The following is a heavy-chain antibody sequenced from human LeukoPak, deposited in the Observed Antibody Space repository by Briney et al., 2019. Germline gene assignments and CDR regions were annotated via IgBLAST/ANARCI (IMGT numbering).Heavy chain of an antibody. Sequence: ASVKVSCKTSGYTFTGYYMHWVRQAPGQGLEWMGRINPNSGDTNYAQKFQGRVTMTGDTSITTAYMELNSLRSDDTAVYYCAKAKPQGSDRDFDYWAREPWSPSPQ. CDR1: GYTFTGYY. D-gene: IGHD1-14*01. J-gene: IGHJ4*02. CDR2: INPNSGDT. CDR3: AKAKPQGSDRDFDY. V-gene: IGHV1-2*06.